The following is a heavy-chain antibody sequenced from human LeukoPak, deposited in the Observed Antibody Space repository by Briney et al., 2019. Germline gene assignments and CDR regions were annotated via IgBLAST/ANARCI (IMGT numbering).Heavy chain of an antibody. CDR1: GYTFTSYG. D-gene: IGHD3-22*01. V-gene: IGHV1-8*02. J-gene: IGHJ3*02. Sequence: ASVKVSCKASGYTFTSYGISWVRQAPGQGLEWMGWMNPNSGNTGYAQKFQGRVTMTRNTSISTAYMELSSLRSEDTAVYYCARAGSSGYYSDAFDIWGQGTMVTVSS. CDR2: MNPNSGNT. CDR3: ARAGSSGYYSDAFDI.